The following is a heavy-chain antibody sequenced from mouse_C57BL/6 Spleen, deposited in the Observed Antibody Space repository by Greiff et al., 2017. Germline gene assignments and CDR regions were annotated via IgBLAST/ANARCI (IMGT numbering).Heavy chain of an antibody. CDR1: GYAFSSSW. CDR2: IYPGDGDT. V-gene: IGHV1-82*01. Sequence: QVQLQQSGPELVKPGASVKISCKASGYAFSSSWMNWVKQRPGKGLEWIGRIYPGDGDTNYNGKFKGKATLTADKSSSTAYMQLSSLTSEDSAVYFCARTEYSNYPYWYFDVWGTGTTVTVSS. CDR3: ARTEYSNYPYWYFDV. D-gene: IGHD2-5*01. J-gene: IGHJ1*03.